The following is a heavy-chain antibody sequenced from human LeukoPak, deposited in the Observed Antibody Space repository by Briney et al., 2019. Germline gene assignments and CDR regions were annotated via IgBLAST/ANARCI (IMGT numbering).Heavy chain of an antibody. V-gene: IGHV1-24*01. CDR2: FDPEDGET. CDR3: ATDRYGPPFDI. J-gene: IGHJ3*02. CDR1: GYTLTELS. Sequence: ASVKVSCKVSGYTLTELSMHWVRQAPGKGLECMGGFDPEDGETIYTQKFQGRVTMTEDTSTDTAYMELSRLRSEDTAVYYCATDRYGPPFDIWGQGTMVTVSS. D-gene: IGHD4-17*01.